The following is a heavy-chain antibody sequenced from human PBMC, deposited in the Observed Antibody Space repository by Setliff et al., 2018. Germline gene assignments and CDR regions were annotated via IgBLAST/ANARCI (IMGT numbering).Heavy chain of an antibody. V-gene: IGHV3-21*01. CDR1: GFSFSNYA. CDR2: FSSRNDYI. D-gene: IGHD2-15*01. Sequence: PGGSLRLSCEASGFSFSNYAMNWVRQAPGKGLEWVASFSSRNDYIYHADSVKGRFTISRDNSKNTLYLQMNSLRPEDTAVYYCARTCSGSGCYAGLESWGQGTPVTVSS. CDR3: ARTCSGSGCYAGLES. J-gene: IGHJ4*02.